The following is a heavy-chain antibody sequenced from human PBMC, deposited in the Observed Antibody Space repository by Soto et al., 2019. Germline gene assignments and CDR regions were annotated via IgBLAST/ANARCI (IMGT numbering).Heavy chain of an antibody. V-gene: IGHV5-51*01. CDR2: IYSGGSDT. CDR1: GSIFTNYC. CDR3: VRHGLQRLERGMDV. J-gene: IGHJ6*02. Sequence: PGASLNISCKCSGSIFTNYCICWLRQMRGKGLEGGGVIYSGGSDTKYSTSFEGQITLSDNTSIITAYLQWSRPKAAEAAMYYWVRHGLQRLERGMDVWGQGTTVTVSS. D-gene: IGHD1-1*01.